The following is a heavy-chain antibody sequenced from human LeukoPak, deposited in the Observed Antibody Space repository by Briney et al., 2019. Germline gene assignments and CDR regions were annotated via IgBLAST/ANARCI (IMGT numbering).Heavy chain of an antibody. CDR1: GFTFSGYA. CDR2: ISPSADST. CDR3: AKDMGIAVAVPDY. J-gene: IGHJ4*02. V-gene: IGHV3-23*01. D-gene: IGHD6-19*01. Sequence: GGSLRLSCAASGFTFSGYAMSWVRQAPGKGLEWVSAISPSADSTFYADSGKGRFTISRDNAKNSLYLQMNSLRAEDTALYYCAKDMGIAVAVPDYWGQGTLVTVSS.